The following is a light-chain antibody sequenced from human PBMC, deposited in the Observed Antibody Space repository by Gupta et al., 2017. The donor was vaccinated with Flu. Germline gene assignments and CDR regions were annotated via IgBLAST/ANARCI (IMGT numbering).Light chain of an antibody. Sequence: QSVLTQPPSVSAAPGQKVTFSCSGSSSNIGINYVSWYQQLPGTAPKLLIYDNDKRPSGISDRITGSKSGTSATLGITGLQTGDEADDYCGTWDNRLNAGVFGGGTKLAVL. CDR2: DND. CDR1: SSNIGINY. J-gene: IGLJ2*01. CDR3: GTWDNRLNAGV. V-gene: IGLV1-51*01.